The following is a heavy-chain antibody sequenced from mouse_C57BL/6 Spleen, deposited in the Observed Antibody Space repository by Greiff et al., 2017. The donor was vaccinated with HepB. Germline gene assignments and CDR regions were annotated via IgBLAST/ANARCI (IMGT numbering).Heavy chain of an antibody. CDR2: INPSTGGT. CDR3: ARDYKDAMDY. CDR1: GYSFTGYY. Sequence: VQLKESGPELVKPGASVKISCKASGYSFTGYYMNWVKQSPEKSLEWIGEINPSTGGTTYNQKFKAKATLTVDKSSSTAYMQLKSLTSEDSAVYYCARDYKDAMDYWGQGTSVTVSS. V-gene: IGHV1-42*01. J-gene: IGHJ4*01. D-gene: IGHD2-12*01.